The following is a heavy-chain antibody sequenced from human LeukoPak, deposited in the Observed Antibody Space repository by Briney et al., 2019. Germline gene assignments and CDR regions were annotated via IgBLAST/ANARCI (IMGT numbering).Heavy chain of an antibody. Sequence: GASVKVSCKASGYTFTGYYMHWVRQAPGQGLEWMGWINPNSGGTNYAQKFQGRVTMTRDTSISTAYMELSRLRSDDTVVYYSARDGIALAVPSFDYWGQGALVTVSS. D-gene: IGHD6-19*01. CDR3: ARDGIALAVPSFDY. J-gene: IGHJ4*02. V-gene: IGHV1-2*02. CDR2: INPNSGGT. CDR1: GYTFTGYY.